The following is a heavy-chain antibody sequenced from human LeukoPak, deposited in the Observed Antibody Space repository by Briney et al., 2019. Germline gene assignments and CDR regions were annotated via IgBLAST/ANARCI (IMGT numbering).Heavy chain of an antibody. Sequence: GGSLTLSCAASGFTFRDYYMSWIRQAPGKGLECVSYISSSDSTIHYADSVKGRFTISRDNAKNSLYLQMNSLRADDTAVYYCARTRIGSSGFHLSMDVWGKGTTVTISS. CDR1: GFTFRDYY. V-gene: IGHV3-11*04. D-gene: IGHD6-19*01. J-gene: IGHJ6*03. CDR3: ARTRIGSSGFHLSMDV. CDR2: ISSSDSTI.